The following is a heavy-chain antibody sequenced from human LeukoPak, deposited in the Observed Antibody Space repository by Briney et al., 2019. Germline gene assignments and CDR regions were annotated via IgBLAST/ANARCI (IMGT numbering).Heavy chain of an antibody. V-gene: IGHV1-2*02. CDR3: ARSSITMVRGVPTYFDY. CDR2: INPNSGGT. Sequence: GAPVKVSCKASGYTFTGYYMHWVRQAPGQGLEWMGWINPNSGGTNYAQKLQGRVTMTTDTSTSTAYMELRSLRSDDTAVYYCARSSITMVRGVPTYFDYWGQGTLVTVSS. CDR1: GYTFTGYY. D-gene: IGHD3-10*01. J-gene: IGHJ4*02.